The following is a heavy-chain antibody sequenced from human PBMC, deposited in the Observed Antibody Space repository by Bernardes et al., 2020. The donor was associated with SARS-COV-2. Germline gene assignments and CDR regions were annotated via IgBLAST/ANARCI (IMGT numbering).Heavy chain of an antibody. CDR2: INHSGST. J-gene: IGHJ3*01. CDR1: GGSLSGYH. Sequence: TLSLTCDVSGGSLSGYHWSWIRQAPGKGLEWIGDINHSGSTSYTPSLKSRVTMSVDATKNQFSLRLSSVTAADTAIYYCARRPDGFDFWGQGTMITVSS. CDR3: ARRPDGFDF. V-gene: IGHV4-34*01.